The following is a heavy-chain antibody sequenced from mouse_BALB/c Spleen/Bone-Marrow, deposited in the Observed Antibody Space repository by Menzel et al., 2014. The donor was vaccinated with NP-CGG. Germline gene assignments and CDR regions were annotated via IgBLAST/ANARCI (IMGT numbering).Heavy chain of an antibody. CDR3: ARQESIYDGYYGGFTY. CDR2: ISSGGGYT. Sequence: EVQGVESGGGLVKPGGSLKLSCAASGFTFSSFATSWVRRTPEKRLEWVATISSGGGYTYYPDSVKGRFTISRDNAKNSLYLQMSSLRSEDTAMYYCARQESIYDGYYGGFTYWGQGTLVTVSA. D-gene: IGHD2-3*01. J-gene: IGHJ3*01. V-gene: IGHV5-9-3*01. CDR1: GFTFSSFA.